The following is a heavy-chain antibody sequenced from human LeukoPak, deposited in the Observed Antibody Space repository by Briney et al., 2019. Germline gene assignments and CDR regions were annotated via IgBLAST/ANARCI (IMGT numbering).Heavy chain of an antibody. Sequence: PSETLSLTCTVSGGSISSGGYYWSWIRQHPGKGLEWIGYIYYSGSTYYNPSLKSRVTISVDTSKNQFSLKVSSVTAADTAVYYCARATSSGYYHFDYRGQGTLVTVSS. CDR2: IYYSGST. V-gene: IGHV4-31*03. CDR1: GGSISSGGYY. D-gene: IGHD3-22*01. J-gene: IGHJ4*02. CDR3: ARATSSGYYHFDY.